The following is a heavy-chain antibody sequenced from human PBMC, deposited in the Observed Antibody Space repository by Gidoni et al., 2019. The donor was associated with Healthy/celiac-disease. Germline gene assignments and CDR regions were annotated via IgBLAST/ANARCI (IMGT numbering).Heavy chain of an antibody. V-gene: IGHV1-2*04. CDR1: GYTFTGYY. CDR3: ARDRGLEPTGIAAAGSHYGMDV. D-gene: IGHD6-13*01. J-gene: IGHJ6*02. Sequence: QVQLVQSGAEVKKPGASVKVSCKASGYTFTGYYMHWVRQAPGQGLEWMGWINPNSGGTNYAQKLQGWVTMTRATSISTAYMELSRLRSDDTAVYYCARDRGLEPTGIAAAGSHYGMDVWGQGTTVTVSS. CDR2: INPNSGGT.